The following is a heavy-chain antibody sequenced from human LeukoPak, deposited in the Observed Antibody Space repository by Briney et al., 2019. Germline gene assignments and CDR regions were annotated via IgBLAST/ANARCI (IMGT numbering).Heavy chain of an antibody. D-gene: IGHD2-15*01. V-gene: IGHV3-48*01. CDR3: VRDNPRCCGVVPANIDDY. CDR2: ISRDSGIR. J-gene: IGHJ4*02. Sequence: GGSLRLSCAASGFIFSRDSLNWVRQAPGQGLEWISYISRDSGIRYYADSVRGRFTISRDNAKNSLYLQMHILRAEDTAVYYCVRDNPRCCGVVPANIDDYWGQGTLVTVSS. CDR1: GFIFSRDS.